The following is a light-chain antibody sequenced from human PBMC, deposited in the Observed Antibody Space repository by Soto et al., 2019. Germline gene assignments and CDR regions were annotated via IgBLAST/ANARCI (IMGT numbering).Light chain of an antibody. CDR2: DAS. J-gene: IGKJ4*01. Sequence: EIVLTQSPATLSLSPGERATLSCRASQSVSRYLAWYQQKPGQAPRLLIYDASNRATGIPARFSGSGSGTDFTLTISSLEPGDFAVYYCQQRSNLPTFGGGTKVEIK. CDR3: QQRSNLPT. V-gene: IGKV3-11*01. CDR1: QSVSRY.